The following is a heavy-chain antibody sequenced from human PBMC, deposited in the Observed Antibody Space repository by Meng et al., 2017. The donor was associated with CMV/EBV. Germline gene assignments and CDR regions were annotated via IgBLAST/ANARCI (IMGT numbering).Heavy chain of an antibody. CDR2: IYHSGST. Sequence: TCAGCGGSSSSRNWWSWVRQPQGKGVEWIGEIYHSGSTNYNPSLKSRVTISVDKSKNQFSLKLSSVTAADTAVYYCASEVGATTAFDYWGQGTLVTVSS. CDR1: GGSSSSRNW. CDR3: ASEVGATTAFDY. J-gene: IGHJ4*02. D-gene: IGHD1-26*01. V-gene: IGHV4-4*02.